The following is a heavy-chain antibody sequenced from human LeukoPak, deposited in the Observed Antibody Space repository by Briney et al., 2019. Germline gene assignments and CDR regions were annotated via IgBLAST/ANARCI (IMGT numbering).Heavy chain of an antibody. J-gene: IGHJ4*02. CDR2: INRDASEK. V-gene: IGHV3-7*01. D-gene: IGHD2-2*01. Sequence: GGSLRLSCAASGFTLSSYWMSWVRQAPGKGLEWVANINRDASEKYFVDSVKGRFTISRDNAKNSLYLQMNNLRVEDTAVYYCARGGKYCSSTSCPFDYWGQGTLVTVSS. CDR3: ARGGKYCSSTSCPFDY. CDR1: GFTLSSYW.